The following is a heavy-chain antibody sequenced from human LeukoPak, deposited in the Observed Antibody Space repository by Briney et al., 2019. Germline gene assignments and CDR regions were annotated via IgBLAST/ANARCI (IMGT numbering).Heavy chain of an antibody. CDR3: AREFRTYYDFWSGYHIFDF. D-gene: IGHD3-3*01. CDR2: ISAYNGNT. CDR1: GGTFSSYA. Sequence: ASVKVSCKASGGTFSSYAISWVRQAPGQGLEWMGWISAYNGNTNYAQKLQGRVTMTTDTSTSTAYMELRSLRSDDTAVYYCAREFRTYYDFWSGYHIFDFWGQGTLVTVSS. V-gene: IGHV1-18*01. J-gene: IGHJ4*02.